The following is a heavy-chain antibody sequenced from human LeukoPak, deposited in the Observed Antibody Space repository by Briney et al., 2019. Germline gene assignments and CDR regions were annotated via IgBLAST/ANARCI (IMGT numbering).Heavy chain of an antibody. CDR3: ARCRIYYDSSAYPDY. V-gene: IGHV4-39*07. CDR1: GGSVSSSNYF. CDR2: ISYSETT. Sequence: SETLSLTCIVSGGSVSSSNYFWGWIRQPPGKGLQWIASISYSETTYYNPSLKSRVTISVDRSKNQFSLKLSSVTAADTAVYYCARCRIYYDSSAYPDYWGQGTLVTVSS. D-gene: IGHD3-22*01. J-gene: IGHJ4*02.